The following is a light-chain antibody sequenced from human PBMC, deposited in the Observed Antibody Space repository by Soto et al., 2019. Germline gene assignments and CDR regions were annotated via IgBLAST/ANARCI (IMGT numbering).Light chain of an antibody. V-gene: IGLV2-14*01. J-gene: IGLJ2*01. CDR1: SSDVGGYNY. Sequence: QSALTQPASVSGSPGQSITISCTGTSSDVGGYNYVSWYQQHPGKAPKLMMYDGSNRPSGVSDRCSGSKSGPTASLTISGLQAEDEGDYYCSSYPSSSTLHVVFGGGTKLTVL. CDR3: SSYPSSSTLHVV. CDR2: DGS.